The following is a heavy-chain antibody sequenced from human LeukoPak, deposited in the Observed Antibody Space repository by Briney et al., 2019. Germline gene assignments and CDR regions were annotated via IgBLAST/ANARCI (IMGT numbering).Heavy chain of an antibody. Sequence: PSQTLSLTCAISGDSVSSNRAAWNWFRQSPSRGLERLGRAFHSSRWFIDYAVSVKGRITINPDTSKNQLSLQLSSVTPEDTAVYYCARRRYSGYEGYFDYWGQGALVTVSS. J-gene: IGHJ4*02. CDR2: AFHSSRWFI. CDR3: ARRRYSGYEGYFDY. V-gene: IGHV6-1*01. D-gene: IGHD5-12*01. CDR1: GDSVSSNRAA.